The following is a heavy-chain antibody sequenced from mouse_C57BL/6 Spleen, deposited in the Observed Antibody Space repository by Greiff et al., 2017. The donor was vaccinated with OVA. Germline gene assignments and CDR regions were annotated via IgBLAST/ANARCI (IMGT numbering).Heavy chain of an antibody. Sequence: EVKLVESGGGLVQPGGSMKLSCAASGFTFSDAWMDWVRQSPEKGLEWVAEIRNKANNHATYYAESVKGRFTISRDDSKSSVYLQMNSLRAEDTGIYYCTRGSYDYLAWFAYWGQGTLVTVSA. V-gene: IGHV6-6*01. J-gene: IGHJ3*01. CDR3: TRGSYDYLAWFAY. CDR2: IRNKANNHAT. CDR1: GFTFSDAW. D-gene: IGHD1-1*01.